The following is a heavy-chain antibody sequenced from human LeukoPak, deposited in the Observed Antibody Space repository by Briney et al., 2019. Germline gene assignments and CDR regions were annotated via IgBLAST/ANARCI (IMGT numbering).Heavy chain of an antibody. CDR1: GFTFSNAW. CDR3: AIIYDILTHPSMDV. Sequence: GGSLRLSCAASGFTFSNAWMSWVRQAPGKGLEWVGRIKSKTDGGTTDYAAPVKGRFTISRDDSKNTLYLQMNSLRAEDTAVYYCAIIYDILTHPSMDVWGKGTTVTISS. CDR2: IKSKTDGGTT. D-gene: IGHD3-9*01. V-gene: IGHV3-15*01. J-gene: IGHJ6*03.